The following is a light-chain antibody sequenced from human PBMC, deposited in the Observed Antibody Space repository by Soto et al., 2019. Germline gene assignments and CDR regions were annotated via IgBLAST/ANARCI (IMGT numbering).Light chain of an antibody. CDR3: ATWDDSLNGWV. Sequence: QSVVTQPPSASGTPGQRVTISCSGSGSNIASNDVNWYQQLPGTAPKLLIYSYNQRPSGVPDRFSGSKSGTSASLAISGLQSEDEDDYYCATWDDSLNGWVFGGGTKLTVL. CDR1: GSNIASND. CDR2: SYN. J-gene: IGLJ3*02. V-gene: IGLV1-44*01.